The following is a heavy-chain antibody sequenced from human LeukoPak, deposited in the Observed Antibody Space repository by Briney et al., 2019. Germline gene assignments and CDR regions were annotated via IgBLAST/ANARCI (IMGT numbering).Heavy chain of an antibody. J-gene: IGHJ4*02. Sequence: GGSLRLSCAASGFTLSSSYMSWLRQAPGKGLEWVSVIYRGDKTYYADSVKGRFTISRDNSRNTLYLQLNSLGAEDTAIYYCARESNTGCHFDYWGQGTLVTVSS. CDR2: IYRGDKT. CDR1: GFTLSSSY. CDR3: ARESNTGCHFDY. V-gene: IGHV3-53*01. D-gene: IGHD2-2*01.